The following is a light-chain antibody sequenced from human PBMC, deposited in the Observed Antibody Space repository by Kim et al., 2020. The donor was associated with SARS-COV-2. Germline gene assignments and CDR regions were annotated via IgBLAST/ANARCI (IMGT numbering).Light chain of an antibody. Sequence: SSELTQDPAVSVALGQTVRITCQGDSLRSYYATWYQQKPGQAPVLVIYGKNNRPSGIPDRFSGSSSGNTASLTITGTQADDEADYYCNSRDSSDNVGFG. CDR1: SLRSYY. V-gene: IGLV3-19*01. J-gene: IGLJ2*01. CDR2: GKN. CDR3: NSRDSSDNVG.